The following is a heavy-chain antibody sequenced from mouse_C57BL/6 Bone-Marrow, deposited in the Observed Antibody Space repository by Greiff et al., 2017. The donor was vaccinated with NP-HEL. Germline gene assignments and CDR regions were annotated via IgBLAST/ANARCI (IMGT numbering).Heavy chain of an antibody. V-gene: IGHV1-82*01. J-gene: IGHJ4*01. CDR1: GYAFSSSW. CDR3: ARSKVYYVSYYAMDY. Sequence: VQLQESGPELVKPGASVKMSCKASGYAFSSSWMNWVTQRPGKGLEWIGRIYPGDGETRYNGKFKGKATLTADKSSSTAYMQLSSLTSEDSAVYFCARSKVYYVSYYAMDYWGHGTSVTVSS. CDR2: IYPGDGET. D-gene: IGHD1-1*01.